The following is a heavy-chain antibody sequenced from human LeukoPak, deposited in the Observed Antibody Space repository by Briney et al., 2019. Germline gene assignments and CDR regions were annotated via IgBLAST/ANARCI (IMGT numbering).Heavy chain of an antibody. CDR3: ARGGDSGYA. CDR2: ISADGSST. D-gene: IGHD5-12*01. V-gene: IGHV3-74*01. Sequence: GGSLRLSCAASGFTFSSSWIQWVRQAPGKGLVWVSRISADGSSTSYADSVKGRFTISRDNAKNTLYLQMNSLRAEDTAVYYCARGGDSGYAWGQGTLVTVSS. CDR1: GFTFSSSW. J-gene: IGHJ4*02.